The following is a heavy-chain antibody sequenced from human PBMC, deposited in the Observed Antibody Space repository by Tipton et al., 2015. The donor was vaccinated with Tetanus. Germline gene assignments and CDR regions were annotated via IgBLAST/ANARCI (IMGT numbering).Heavy chain of an antibody. CDR3: ARDVRGYSYDDSGYYNPSYYFDL. V-gene: IGHV4-59*01. J-gene: IGHJ4*02. D-gene: IGHD3-22*01. CDR2: MSYSGGA. CDR1: GDSISPNY. Sequence: TLSLTCTVSGDSISPNYWSWIRQPPGKGLEWIGQMSYSGGANYNPYLNSRVTISVDTSKNQFSLKLSSVTAADTAVYYCARDVRGYSYDDSGYYNPSYYFDLWGQGTLVTVSS.